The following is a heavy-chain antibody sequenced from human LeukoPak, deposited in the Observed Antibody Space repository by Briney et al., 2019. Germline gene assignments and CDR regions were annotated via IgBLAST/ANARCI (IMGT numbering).Heavy chain of an antibody. CDR1: GFTVSSNY. CDR2: IYSGGST. CDR3: ARVDYGDYGFDY. V-gene: IGHV3-66*01. J-gene: IGHJ4*02. Sequence: GGSLRLSCAASGFTVSSNYMSWVRQAPGKGLEWVSVIYSGGSTYYADSVKGRFTISRDNSKNTLYLQMNSLRAEDTAVYYCARVDYGDYGFDYWGQGTPVTVSS. D-gene: IGHD4-17*01.